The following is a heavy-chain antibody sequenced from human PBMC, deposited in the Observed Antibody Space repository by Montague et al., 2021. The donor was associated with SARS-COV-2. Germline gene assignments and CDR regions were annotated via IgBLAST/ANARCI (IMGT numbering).Heavy chain of an antibody. CDR1: GGSISGGGYY. CDR2: IYYSGST. V-gene: IGHV4-31*03. Sequence: TLSLTCTVSGGSISGGGYYWSWIRQHPGKGLEWIGYIYYSGSTYYNPSLKSRVTISVDTSKNQFSLKLSSVTAADTAVYYCARDIGGSTVTTGGFDYWGQGTLVTVSS. CDR3: ARDIGGSTVTTGGFDY. J-gene: IGHJ4*02. D-gene: IGHD4-17*01.